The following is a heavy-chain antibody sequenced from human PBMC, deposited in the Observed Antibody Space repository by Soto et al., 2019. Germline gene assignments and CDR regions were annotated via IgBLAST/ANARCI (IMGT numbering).Heavy chain of an antibody. CDR3: ARRRYCSGGSCSGEYFQH. Sequence: ASVKVSFKACGYTFTSYGISWLRQAPGQGLEWMGWISAYNGNTNYAQKLQGRVTMTTDTSTSTAYMELRSLRSDDTAVYYCARRRYCSGGSCSGEYFQHWGQGTLVTVSS. J-gene: IGHJ1*01. V-gene: IGHV1-18*04. CDR2: ISAYNGNT. D-gene: IGHD2-15*01. CDR1: GYTFTSYG.